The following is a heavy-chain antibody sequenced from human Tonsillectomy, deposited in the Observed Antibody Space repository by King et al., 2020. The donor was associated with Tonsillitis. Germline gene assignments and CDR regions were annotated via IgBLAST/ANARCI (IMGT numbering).Heavy chain of an antibody. CDR2: MYYSGST. V-gene: IGHV4-39*01. J-gene: IGHJ3*02. CDR3: ARPRPELTTLGAFDI. Sequence: LQLQESGPGLVKPSETLSLTCTVSGGSISSSSYYWGWIRQPPGKGLEWIGSMYYSGSTYYNPSLKSRVTISVDTSKNQFSLKLSSVTAADTAVYYCARPRPELTTLGAFDIWGQGTMVTVSS. D-gene: IGHD4-11*01. CDR1: GGSISSSSYY.